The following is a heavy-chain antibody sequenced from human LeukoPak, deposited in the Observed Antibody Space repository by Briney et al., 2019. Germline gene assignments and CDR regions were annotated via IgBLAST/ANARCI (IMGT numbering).Heavy chain of an antibody. CDR1: GFTFSSYW. D-gene: IGHD1-14*01. CDR2: IKEDGSDK. J-gene: IGHJ3*02. V-gene: IGHV3-7*05. Sequence: GGSLRLSCAASGFTFSSYWMSWVRQAPGKGLEWVANIKEDGSDKYYVDSVKDRFTISRDNAKNSLYLQMNSLRAEDTAVYYCATKPGYAFDIWGQGTMVTVSS. CDR3: ATKPGYAFDI.